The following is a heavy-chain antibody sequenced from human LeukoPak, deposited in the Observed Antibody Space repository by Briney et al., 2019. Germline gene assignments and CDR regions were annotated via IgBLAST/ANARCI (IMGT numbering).Heavy chain of an antibody. CDR1: GYTFTGYY. CDR3: AGSGWYVGYFQH. V-gene: IGHV1-2*02. CDR2: INPNSGGT. D-gene: IGHD6-19*01. J-gene: IGHJ1*01. Sequence: ASVKVSCKASGYTFTGYYMHWVRQAPGQGLEWMGWINPNSGGTNYAQKFQGRVTMTRDTSISTAYMELGRLRSDDTAVYYCAGSGWYVGYFQHWGQGTLVTVSS.